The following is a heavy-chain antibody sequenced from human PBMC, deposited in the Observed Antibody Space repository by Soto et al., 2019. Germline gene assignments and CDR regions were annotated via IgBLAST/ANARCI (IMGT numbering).Heavy chain of an antibody. Sequence: GGSLRLSCAASGFTFTSYWMAWVRQAPGKGLEWVANIKQDGSEKYYVDSVKGRFTISRDNAKNALYLKMNSLRVEDTAVYFCARDAPYYDILTGYYTYFDHWGQGILVTVSS. D-gene: IGHD3-9*01. V-gene: IGHV3-7*03. CDR2: IKQDGSEK. CDR1: GFTFTSYW. CDR3: ARDAPYYDILTGYYTYFDH. J-gene: IGHJ4*02.